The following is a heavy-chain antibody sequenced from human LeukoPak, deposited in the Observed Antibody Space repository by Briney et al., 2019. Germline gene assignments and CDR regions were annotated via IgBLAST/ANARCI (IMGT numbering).Heavy chain of an antibody. D-gene: IGHD6-19*01. CDR3: VKVNGGSAWYFDY. V-gene: IGHV3-74*01. Sequence: PGGSLRLSCAASGFTFSSYWMHWVRQAPGKGLVWVAHIHSDEISTAYADSVKGRFTISRDNAKNSLYLQMNSLRADDTALYYCVKVNGGSAWYFDYWGQGTLVTVSS. J-gene: IGHJ4*02. CDR2: IHSDEIST. CDR1: GFTFSSYW.